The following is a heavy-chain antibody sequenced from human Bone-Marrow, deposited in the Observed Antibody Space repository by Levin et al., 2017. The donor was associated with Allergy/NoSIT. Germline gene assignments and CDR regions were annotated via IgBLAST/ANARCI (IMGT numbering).Heavy chain of an antibody. CDR2: IFSGGNT. J-gene: IGHJ2*01. Sequence: TSETLSLTCTVSGDSISTYYWTWIRQPPGKGLEWIGFIFSGGNTNYNPSLGSRVTISVDTSKNQFSLKVTSVTAADTAVYYCARVPLTGTDWYFDLWGRGTLVTVSS. CDR3: ARVPLTGTDWYFDL. D-gene: IGHD1/OR15-1a*01. V-gene: IGHV4-59*01. CDR1: GDSISTYY.